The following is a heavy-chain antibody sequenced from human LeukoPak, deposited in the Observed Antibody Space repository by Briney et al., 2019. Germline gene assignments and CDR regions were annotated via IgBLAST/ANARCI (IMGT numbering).Heavy chain of an antibody. CDR3: ARVLSLTDNWFDP. V-gene: IGHV1-69*04. Sequence: ASVKVSCKASGGTFSSYAISWVRQASGQGLEWMGRIIPILGIANYAQKFQGRVTITADKSTSTAYMELSSLRSEDTAVYYCARVLSLTDNWFDPWGQGTLVTVSS. CDR1: GGTFSSYA. J-gene: IGHJ5*02. CDR2: IIPILGIA.